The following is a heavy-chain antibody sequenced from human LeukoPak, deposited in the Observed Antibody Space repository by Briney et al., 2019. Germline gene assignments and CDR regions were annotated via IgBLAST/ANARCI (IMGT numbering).Heavy chain of an antibody. D-gene: IGHD6-13*01. CDR2: IIPIFGTA. CDR1: GGTFSSYA. CDR3: ARGPETIAAAGTLPEYFQH. Sequence: ASVKVSCKASGGTFSSYAISWVRQAPGQGLEWMGGIIPIFGTANYAQKFQGRVTITADESTSTAYMELSSLRSEDTAVYYCARGPETIAAAGTLPEYFQHWGQGTLVTVSS. V-gene: IGHV1-69*13. J-gene: IGHJ1*01.